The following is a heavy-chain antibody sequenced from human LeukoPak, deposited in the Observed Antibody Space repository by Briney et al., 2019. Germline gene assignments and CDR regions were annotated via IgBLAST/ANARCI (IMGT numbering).Heavy chain of an antibody. V-gene: IGHV3-7*01. CDR3: ARAGYTYTTLYY. CDR1: GFTFTDYW. CDR2: INQDGSEK. D-gene: IGHD5-18*01. Sequence: PGGSLRLSCEASGFTFTDYWMTWVRQAPGKELEWVANINQDGSEKNYVDSVKGRFTISRDNVKNSLYLQMNFLRAEDTAVYYCARAGYTYTTLYYWGPGTLVTVSS. J-gene: IGHJ4*02.